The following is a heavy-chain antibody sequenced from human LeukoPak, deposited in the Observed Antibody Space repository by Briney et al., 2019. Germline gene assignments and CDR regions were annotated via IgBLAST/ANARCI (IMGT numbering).Heavy chain of an antibody. D-gene: IGHD2-15*01. Sequence: RGSLRLSSAASGLTVSGSAMSWVRQAPGKGREWVSPISGSGNSTYYADSVKGRFTISRDNSNNMLYLQMNSLRAEDTAIYYCAKVLVLVSANRYYFDNWGQGTLVTVSS. CDR2: ISGSGNST. V-gene: IGHV3-23*01. CDR3: AKVLVLVSANRYYFDN. CDR1: GLTVSGSA. J-gene: IGHJ4*02.